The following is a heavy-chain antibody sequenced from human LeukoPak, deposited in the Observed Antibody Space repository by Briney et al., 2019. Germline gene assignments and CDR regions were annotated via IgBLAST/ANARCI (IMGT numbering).Heavy chain of an antibody. J-gene: IGHJ4*02. CDR1: GFTFSSYA. CDR3: AKVESRYSGGWYVNSFCDY. D-gene: IGHD6-19*01. V-gene: IGHV3-23*01. CDR2: ISGSGGST. Sequence: PGGSLRLSCAASGFTFSSYAMSWVRQAPGKGLEWVSAISGSGGSTYYADSVKGRFTISRDNSKNTLYLQMNSLRAEDTAVYYCAKVESRYSGGWYVNSFCDYWGQGTLVTVSS.